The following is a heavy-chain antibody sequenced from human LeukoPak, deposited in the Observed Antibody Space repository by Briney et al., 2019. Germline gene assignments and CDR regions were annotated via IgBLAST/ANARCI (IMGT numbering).Heavy chain of an antibody. D-gene: IGHD3-22*01. CDR2: TKNKDNSYST. V-gene: IGHV3-72*01. Sequence: AGGSLRLSCAASGFTLSDHYMDWVRQAPGKGLEWVGRTKNKDNSYSTEYAASVKGRFTIWRDDSKNSLYLQMNSLKTEDTAVYYCARAGGYYSTGDYWGQGTLVTVSS. J-gene: IGHJ4*02. CDR3: ARAGGYYSTGDY. CDR1: GFTLSDHY.